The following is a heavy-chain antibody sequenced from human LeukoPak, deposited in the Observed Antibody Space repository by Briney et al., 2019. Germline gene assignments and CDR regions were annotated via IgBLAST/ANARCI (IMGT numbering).Heavy chain of an antibody. Sequence: PSETLSLTCTVSGGSISSSRYYWGWIRQPPGKGLEWIGSIYYSRSTYYNPSLKSRVTISVDTSKNQFSLKLSSVTAADTAVYYCAPVQWLADTWGYWGQGTLVTVSS. CDR1: GGSISSSRYY. J-gene: IGHJ4*02. CDR3: APVQWLADTWGY. V-gene: IGHV4-39*01. CDR2: IYYSRST. D-gene: IGHD6-19*01.